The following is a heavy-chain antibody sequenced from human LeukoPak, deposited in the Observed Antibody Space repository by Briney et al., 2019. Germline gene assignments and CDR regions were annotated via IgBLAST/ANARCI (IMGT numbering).Heavy chain of an antibody. Sequence: ASVKVSCKASRYTFTSYDINWVGQATGQGVEGMGWMNPNSGNTGYAQKIQGRVTMSRNTSISTAYMKLSSLRSEDTAVYYCARAGIAVAGQAEYFQHWGQGTLVTVSS. J-gene: IGHJ1*01. D-gene: IGHD6-19*01. CDR1: RYTFTSYD. CDR2: MNPNSGNT. V-gene: IGHV1-8*01. CDR3: ARAGIAVAGQAEYFQH.